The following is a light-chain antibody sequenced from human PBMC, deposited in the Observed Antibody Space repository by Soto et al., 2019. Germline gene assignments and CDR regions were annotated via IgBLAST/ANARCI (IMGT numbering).Light chain of an antibody. J-gene: IGKJ1*01. CDR2: AAS. V-gene: IGKV1-9*01. CDR1: QGISSY. CDR3: QQYGRHWT. Sequence: DIQLTQSPSFLSASVGDRVTITCRASQGISSYLAWYQQKPGKAPKLLIFAASTLQNGVPSRFSGSGSGTEFTLTISSLQPEDFATYYCQQYGRHWTFGQGTKVEI.